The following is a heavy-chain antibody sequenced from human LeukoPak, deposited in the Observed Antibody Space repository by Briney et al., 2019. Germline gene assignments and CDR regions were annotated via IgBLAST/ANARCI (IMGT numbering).Heavy chain of an antibody. CDR1: GYTFTGYY. CDR3: ARSVGIAAAEFDP. CDR2: INPSGGST. D-gene: IGHD6-13*01. Sequence: SSVKVSCKTSGYTFTGYYMHWVRQAPGQGLEWMGIINPSGGSTSYAQKFQGRVTMTRDMSTSTVYMELSSLRSEDTAVYYCARSVGIAAAEFDPWGQGTLVTVSS. J-gene: IGHJ5*02. V-gene: IGHV1-46*01.